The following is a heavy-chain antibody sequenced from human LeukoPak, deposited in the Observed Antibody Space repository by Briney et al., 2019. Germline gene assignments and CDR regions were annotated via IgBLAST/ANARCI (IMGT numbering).Heavy chain of an antibody. Sequence: GGSLTLSCTTSGFAFSNYWMCWVRQAPGKGLVWVSRIKSDGSGITYTDSVEGRFTISRDNVKNTLYLQMNSLRDEDTAVYYCVRGQTIDYWGQGTLVTVSS. CDR1: GFAFSNYW. D-gene: IGHD3-3*01. CDR3: VRGQTIDY. CDR2: IKSDGSGI. V-gene: IGHV3-74*01. J-gene: IGHJ4*02.